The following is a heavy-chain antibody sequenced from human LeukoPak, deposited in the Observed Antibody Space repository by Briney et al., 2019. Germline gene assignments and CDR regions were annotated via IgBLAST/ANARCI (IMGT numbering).Heavy chain of an antibody. CDR3: ARDGGDGYTSYDTGFDY. V-gene: IGHV4-61*02. Sequence: SSETLSLTCTVSGGSISSGSYYWSWIRQPAGKGLEWIGRIYTSGSTNYNPSLKSRVTIAVDTSKNQFSLKLSSVTAADTAVYYCARDGGDGYTSYDTGFDYWGQGTLVTVSS. J-gene: IGHJ4*02. CDR1: GGSISSGSYY. D-gene: IGHD5-24*01. CDR2: IYTSGST.